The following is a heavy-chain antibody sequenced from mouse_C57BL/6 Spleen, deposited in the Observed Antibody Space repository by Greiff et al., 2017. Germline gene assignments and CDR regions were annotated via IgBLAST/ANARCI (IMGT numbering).Heavy chain of an antibody. CDR2: IHPNSGST. D-gene: IGHD3-3*01. CDR3: ARGDGYFDY. Sequence: VKLQESGAELVKPGASVKLSCKASGYTFTSYWMHWVKQRPGQGLEWIGMIHPNSGSTNYNEKFKSKATLTVDKSSSTAYMQLSSLTSEDSAVYYCARGDGYFDYWGQGTTLTVSS. V-gene: IGHV1-64*01. CDR1: GYTFTSYW. J-gene: IGHJ2*01.